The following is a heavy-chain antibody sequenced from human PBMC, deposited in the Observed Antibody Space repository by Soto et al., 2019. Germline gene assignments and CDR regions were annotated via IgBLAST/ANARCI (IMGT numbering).Heavy chain of an antibody. Sequence: QVQLVESGGGVVQPGRSLRLSCAASGFTFSSYGMHWVRQAPGKGLEWVAVISYDGSNKYYADSVKGRFTISRDNSKNTLYLQMNSLRAEDTAVYDCARDAQIQDWGQGTLVTVSS. CDR1: GFTFSSYG. V-gene: IGHV3-30*03. CDR2: ISYDGSNK. J-gene: IGHJ1*01. CDR3: ARDAQIQD.